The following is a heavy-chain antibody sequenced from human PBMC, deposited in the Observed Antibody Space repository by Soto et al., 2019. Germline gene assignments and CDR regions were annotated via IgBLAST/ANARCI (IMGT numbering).Heavy chain of an antibody. CDR1: GGTFSSYA. V-gene: IGHV1-69*13. Sequence: ASVKVSCKYSGGTFSSYAISWVRQAHGQGLEWMGGIIPIFGTANYAQKFQGRVTINADESTNTAYMELSSLRXEDTAVYSSAKGALGRYRYGSVPNSFDPCAQGTLLTVCS. D-gene: IGHD5-18*01. CDR2: IIPIFGTA. CDR3: AKGALGRYRYGSVPNSFDP. J-gene: IGHJ5*02.